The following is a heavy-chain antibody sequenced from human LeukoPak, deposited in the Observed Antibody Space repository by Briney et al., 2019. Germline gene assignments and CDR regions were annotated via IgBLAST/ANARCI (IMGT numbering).Heavy chain of an antibody. CDR1: GFTFSDYY. CDR2: ISSSGSTI. J-gene: IGHJ3*01. D-gene: IGHD6-6*01. V-gene: IGHV3-11*01. Sequence: GGSLRLSCAASGFTFSDYYMGWIRQAPGKGLEWVSYISSSGSTIYYADSVKGRFTISRDNAKNSLYLQINSLRAEDTAVYYCAGSSYSSSSSVWGQGTMVTVSS. CDR3: AGSSYSSSSSV.